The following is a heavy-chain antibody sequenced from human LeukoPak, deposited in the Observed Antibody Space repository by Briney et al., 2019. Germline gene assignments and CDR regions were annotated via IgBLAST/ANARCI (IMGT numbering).Heavy chain of an antibody. V-gene: IGHV1-8*01. CDR2: MNPKSGNT. CDR1: GYTFTRYD. J-gene: IGHJ4*02. CDR3: ARGSLYYDFWSGYYHYFDY. Sequence: ASVTVSCKASGYTFTRYDINWVRQAAGQGREGRGWMNPKSGNTDYAQKLQGRVTITRNSSIRTAYMQLSSLRSEDTAVYYCARGSLYYDFWSGYYHYFDYWGQGTLVTVSS. D-gene: IGHD3-3*01.